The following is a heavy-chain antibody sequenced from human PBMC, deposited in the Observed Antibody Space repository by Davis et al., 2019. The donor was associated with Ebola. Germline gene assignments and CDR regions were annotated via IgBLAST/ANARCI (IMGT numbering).Heavy chain of an antibody. CDR2: ISSSGSTI. J-gene: IGHJ6*02. CDR3: AREGERYCSGGSCYYRPYYYGMDV. V-gene: IGHV3-48*03. D-gene: IGHD2-15*01. CDR1: GFTFSSYE. Sequence: GGSLRLSCAASGFTFSSYEMNWVRQAPGKGLEWVSYISSSGSTIYYADSVKGRFTISRDNAKNSLYLQMNSLRAEDTAVYYCAREGERYCSGGSCYYRPYYYGMDVWGQGTTVTVSS.